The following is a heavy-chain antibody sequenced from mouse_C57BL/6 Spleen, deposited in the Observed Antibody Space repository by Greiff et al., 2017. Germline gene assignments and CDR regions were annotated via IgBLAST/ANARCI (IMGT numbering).Heavy chain of an antibody. Sequence: VQLQQSGPELVKPGASVKISCKASGYSFTGYYMNWVKQSPEKSLEWIGEINPSTGGTTYNQKFKAKATLTVDKSSSTAYMQLKSLTSADSAVYYCASYYGSSYPLDYWGQGTTLTVSS. CDR1: GYSFTGYY. CDR2: INPSTGGT. J-gene: IGHJ2*01. V-gene: IGHV1-42*01. D-gene: IGHD1-1*01. CDR3: ASYYGSSYPLDY.